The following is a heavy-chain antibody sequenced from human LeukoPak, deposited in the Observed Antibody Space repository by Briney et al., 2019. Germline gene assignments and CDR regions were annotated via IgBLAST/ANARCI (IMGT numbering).Heavy chain of an antibody. CDR2: ISSSGNTM. CDR3: ARGYRNGGNCYGEFWFDS. CDR1: GFTFTTYS. Sequence: GGSLRLSCAASGFTFTTYSMNWVRQAPGKGLEWVSYISSSGNTMFYADSVKGRFTISRDNAKNSLYLQMNSLRDDDTAVYYCARGYRNGGNCYGEFWFDSWGQGTLVTVSS. D-gene: IGHD2-15*01. J-gene: IGHJ5*01. V-gene: IGHV3-48*02.